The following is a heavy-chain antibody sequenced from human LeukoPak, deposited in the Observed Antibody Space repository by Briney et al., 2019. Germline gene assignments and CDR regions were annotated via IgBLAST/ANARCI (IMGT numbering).Heavy chain of an antibody. CDR2: LSGSGITT. Sequence: GGSLRLSCAASGFTFSNSAMSGVRQAPGKGLEWGSTLSGSGITTYYADSVKGRFTISRDNSKNTLYLQMNSLRAEDTAVYYCAKGIYSSGWSYFDYWGHGTLVTVSS. CDR1: GFTFSNSA. V-gene: IGHV3-23*01. CDR3: AKGIYSSGWSYFDY. J-gene: IGHJ4*01. D-gene: IGHD6-19*01.